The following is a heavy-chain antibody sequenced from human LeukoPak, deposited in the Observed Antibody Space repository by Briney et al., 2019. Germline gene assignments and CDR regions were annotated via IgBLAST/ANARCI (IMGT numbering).Heavy chain of an antibody. CDR2: ISAYNGNT. Sequence: ASVKVSCKASGYTFTSYGISWVRQAPGQGLEWMGWISAYNGNTNYAQKLQGRVTMTTDTSTSTAYMELRSLRSDDTAVYYCARDAPQYYDFWSGSYYNYMDVWGKGTTVTVSS. D-gene: IGHD3-3*01. CDR3: ARDAPQYYDFWSGSYYNYMDV. CDR1: GYTFTSYG. J-gene: IGHJ6*03. V-gene: IGHV1-18*01.